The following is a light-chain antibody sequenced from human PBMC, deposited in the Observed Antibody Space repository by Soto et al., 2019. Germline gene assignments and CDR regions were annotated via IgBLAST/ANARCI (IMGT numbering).Light chain of an antibody. CDR1: QSVRSY. J-gene: IGKJ2*01. CDR3: QQYNNWPYT. Sequence: EIVITQSPATLSVSPGGRATLSCRASQSVRSYLAWYQQKPGQSPRLLISGASTRATGFPARFSGSGSGTEFTLTISNLQSEDFAVYYCQQYNNWPYTFGQGTKVDIK. CDR2: GAS. V-gene: IGKV3-15*01.